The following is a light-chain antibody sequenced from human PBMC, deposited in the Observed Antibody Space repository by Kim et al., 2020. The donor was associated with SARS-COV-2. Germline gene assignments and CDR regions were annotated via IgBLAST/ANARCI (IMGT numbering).Light chain of an antibody. Sequence: NFMLTQPPSVSESPGKTVILTCTRSGGSIATDFVQWFQQRPGSSPTTVIYGDQQRPSGVPDRFSGSVDSSSNSASLTISGLKTEDGADYYCQSYDDSHSVFGGGTQLTVL. J-gene: IGLJ2*01. CDR3: QSYDDSHSV. CDR1: GGSIATDF. V-gene: IGLV6-57*01. CDR2: GDQ.